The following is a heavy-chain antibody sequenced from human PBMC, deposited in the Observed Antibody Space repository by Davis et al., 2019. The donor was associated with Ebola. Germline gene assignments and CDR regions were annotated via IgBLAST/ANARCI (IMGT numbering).Heavy chain of an antibody. J-gene: IGHJ4*02. D-gene: IGHD3-10*01. CDR1: GGSFSGYY. CDR2: IYYGGST. Sequence: SETLSLTCAVYGGSFSGYYWGWIRQPPGKGLEWIGSIYYGGSTYYNPSLKSRVTISVDTSKNQFSLKLSSVTAADTAVYYCARLLTYYYGSGSYQSPYFFDYWGQGTLVTVSS. V-gene: IGHV4-39*01. CDR3: ARLLTYYYGSGSYQSPYFFDY.